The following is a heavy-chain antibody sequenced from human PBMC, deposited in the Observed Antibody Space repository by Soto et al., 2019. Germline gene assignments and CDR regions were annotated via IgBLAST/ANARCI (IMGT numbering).Heavy chain of an antibody. Sequence: GGSLRLSCAASGFTFSGSAMHWVRQASGKGLEWVSRIRSKVNSYATAYAASVKGRFTISSDDSKNTAYLQMNSLKTEDTAVYYCTRQGGYSSGQCWFDPWGQGTLVTVSS. J-gene: IGHJ5*02. CDR3: TRQGGYSSGQCWFDP. CDR2: IRSKVNSYAT. CDR1: GFTFSGSA. D-gene: IGHD5-18*01. V-gene: IGHV3-73*01.